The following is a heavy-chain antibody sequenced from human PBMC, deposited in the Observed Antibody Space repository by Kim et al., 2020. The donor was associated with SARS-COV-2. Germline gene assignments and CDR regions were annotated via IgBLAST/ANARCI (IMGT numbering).Heavy chain of an antibody. CDR1: GGTFSSYA. V-gene: IGHV1-69*04. Sequence: SVKVSCKASGGTFSSYAISWVRQAPGQGLEWMGRIIPILGIANYAQKFQGRVTITADKSTSTAYMELSSLRSEDTAVYYCARDVWVDTASSWEPLYYFDYWGQGTLVTVSS. CDR2: IIPILGIA. J-gene: IGHJ4*02. D-gene: IGHD5-18*01. CDR3: ARDVWVDTASSWEPLYYFDY.